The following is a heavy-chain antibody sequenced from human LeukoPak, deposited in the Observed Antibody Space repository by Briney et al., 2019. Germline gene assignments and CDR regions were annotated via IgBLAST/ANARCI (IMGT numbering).Heavy chain of an antibody. Sequence: SETLSLTCTVSGGSISNYHWSWIRQPAGKGLEWIGQIHTSGSTNYSPPLKSRVTMSIDTPENQLSLTIRSVTAADTAVYYCARRDISSGWSFDYWGQGTLVTVSS. D-gene: IGHD6-19*01. V-gene: IGHV4-4*07. CDR3: ARRDISSGWSFDY. CDR2: IHTSGST. CDR1: GGSISNYH. J-gene: IGHJ4*02.